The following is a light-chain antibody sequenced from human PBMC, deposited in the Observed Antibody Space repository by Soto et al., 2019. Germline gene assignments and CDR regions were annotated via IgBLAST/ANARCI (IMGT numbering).Light chain of an antibody. Sequence: QSALTQPPSVSGAPGQRVTISCTGRSSNIGAGYVVQWYQQLPGAAPKLLIHGNSNRPSGVPDRFSGSKSGTSASLTITGLQAEDEADYYCQSYDNSLSGHVIFGGGTKVTVL. V-gene: IGLV1-40*01. CDR2: GNS. CDR1: SSNIGAGYV. CDR3: QSYDNSLSGHVI. J-gene: IGLJ2*01.